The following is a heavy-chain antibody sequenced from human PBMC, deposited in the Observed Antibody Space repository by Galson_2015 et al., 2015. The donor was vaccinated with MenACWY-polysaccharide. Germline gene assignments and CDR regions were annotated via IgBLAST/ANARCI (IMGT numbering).Heavy chain of an antibody. Sequence: SLRLCCEASGFTFSSYAIHWVRRAPGKGLEWVAVISYDGSNKYYADSLKGRFTISRDNSKNMLYLQMNSLRAEDTAVYYCARAYCDRTTCYGMDVWGQGTTVTVSS. CDR2: ISYDGSNK. D-gene: IGHD2-2*01. J-gene: IGHJ6*02. CDR3: ARAYCDRTTCYGMDV. CDR1: GFTFSSYA. V-gene: IGHV3-30-3*01.